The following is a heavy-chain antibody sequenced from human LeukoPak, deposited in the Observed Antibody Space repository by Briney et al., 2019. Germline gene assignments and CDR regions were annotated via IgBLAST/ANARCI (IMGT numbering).Heavy chain of an antibody. CDR3: ARDAQWLVPEGYYYHMDV. D-gene: IGHD6-19*01. J-gene: IGHJ6*03. V-gene: IGHV3-21*01. CDR1: GFTFSRHN. CDR2: ISSRSSYI. Sequence: PGGSLRLSCAGSGFTFSRHNRNWFRQAPGKALERVSSISSRSSYIFYADSVKGRFTISRDNAKNSLYLQMNSLGAEDTAVYYCARDAQWLVPEGYYYHMDVWGKGTTVTVSS.